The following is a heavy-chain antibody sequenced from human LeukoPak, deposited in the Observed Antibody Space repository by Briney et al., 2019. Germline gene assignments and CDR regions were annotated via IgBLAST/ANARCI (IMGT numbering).Heavy chain of an antibody. CDR2: IKGDGSGT. J-gene: IGHJ6*02. V-gene: IGHV3-43*02. CDR3: ATWAFYHNLDV. D-gene: IGHD2/OR15-2a*01. Sequence: GGSLRLSCAASGFTIGPYAMYWVRQGPGRGLEWVSVIKGDGSGTVYADSVRGRFTTSRDNSENSLYLQMNSLTSEDTALYYCATWAFYHNLDVWGQGTTVIVSS. CDR1: GFTIGPYA.